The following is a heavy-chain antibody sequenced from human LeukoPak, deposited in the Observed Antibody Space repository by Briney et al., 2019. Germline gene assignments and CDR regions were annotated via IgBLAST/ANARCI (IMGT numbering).Heavy chain of an antibody. CDR3: ARDLVFEGIAVAGSD. D-gene: IGHD6-13*01. CDR2: IKEDGSEK. V-gene: IGHV3-7*01. Sequence: GGSLRLSCAASGFTLSNYWRSWVRQAPGKGLEWVANIKEDGSEKYYVDSVKGRFTISRDNAKNSLYLQMNSVRAEDTAVYYCARDLVFEGIAVAGSDWGQGTLVTVSS. CDR1: GFTLSNYW. J-gene: IGHJ4*02.